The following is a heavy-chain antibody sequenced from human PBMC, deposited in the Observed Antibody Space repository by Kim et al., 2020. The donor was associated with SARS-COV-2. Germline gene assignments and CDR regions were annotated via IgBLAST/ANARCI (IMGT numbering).Heavy chain of an antibody. V-gene: IGHV3-11*04. CDR3: ARYFYDSNSNTYFFYY. D-gene: IGHD3-22*01. CDR2: ISPSGDPI. J-gene: IGHJ4*01. CDR1: GFTFSDHY. Sequence: GGSLRLSCEASGFTFSDHYMTWVRQAPGKGLEFVSHISPSGDPIYYADFVKGRFTISRDDAKNSLYLQINSLRAGDAAVSYCARYFYDSNSNTYFFYYWGQGTLVTVSS.